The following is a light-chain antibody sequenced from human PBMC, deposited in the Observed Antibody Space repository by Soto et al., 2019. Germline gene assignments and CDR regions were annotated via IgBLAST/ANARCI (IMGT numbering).Light chain of an antibody. CDR3: QQYGSSPRT. V-gene: IGKV3-20*01. CDR1: QSVSSSF. Sequence: EIVMTQSPATLSVSPGEGATLSCRASQSVSSSFLSWYQQKPGQAPRLLIYGASGRATGISDRFSGSGSGTDFTLTIRTLEPEDFAVYYCQQYGSSPRTFGQGTKVDIK. J-gene: IGKJ1*01. CDR2: GAS.